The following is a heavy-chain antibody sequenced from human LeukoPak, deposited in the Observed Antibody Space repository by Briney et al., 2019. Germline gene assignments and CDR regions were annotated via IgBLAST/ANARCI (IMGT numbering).Heavy chain of an antibody. CDR1: GGTFSSYA. CDR2: IIPIFGTA. D-gene: IGHD1-1*01. Sequence: ASVKVSCKASGGTFSSYAISWVRQAPGQGLEWMGGIIPIFGTANYAQKLQGRVTMTTDTSTSTAYMELRSLRSDDTAVYYCARVQGGGAFDIWGQGTMVTVSS. CDR3: ARVQGGGAFDI. J-gene: IGHJ3*02. V-gene: IGHV1-69*05.